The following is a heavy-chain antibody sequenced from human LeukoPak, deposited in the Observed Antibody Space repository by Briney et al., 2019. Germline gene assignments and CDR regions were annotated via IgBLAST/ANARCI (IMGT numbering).Heavy chain of an antibody. V-gene: IGHV4-59*01. D-gene: IGHD6-19*01. J-gene: IGHJ6*03. CDR1: GGSISSYY. Sequence: SETLSLTCTVSGGSISSYYWSWIRQPPGKGLEWIGYIYYSGSTNYNPSLKSRVTISVDTSKNQFSLRLRSVTAADTAVYYCARDGSSSSGWYSYYYMDVWGKGTTVTVSS. CDR3: ARDGSSSSGWYSYYYMDV. CDR2: IYYSGST.